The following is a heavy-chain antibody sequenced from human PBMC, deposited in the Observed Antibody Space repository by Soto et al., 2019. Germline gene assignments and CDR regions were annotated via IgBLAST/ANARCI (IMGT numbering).Heavy chain of an antibody. CDR2: ISYDGTDK. V-gene: IGHV3-30-3*01. CDR3: ARGRSSSGFDY. D-gene: IGHD6-6*01. Sequence: QVQLVESGGGVVQPRRSLRLSCAASGFIFSSYAMHWVRQAPGKGLEWVAVISYDGTDKYSDSVKGRFTISRDNSKLTLYLQMNTLRPEDTAVFYCARGRSSSGFDYWGQGTLVTVSS. J-gene: IGHJ4*02. CDR1: GFIFSSYA.